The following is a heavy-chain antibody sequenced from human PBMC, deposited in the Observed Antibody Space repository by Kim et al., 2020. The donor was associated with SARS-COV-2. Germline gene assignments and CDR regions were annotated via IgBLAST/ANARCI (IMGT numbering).Heavy chain of an antibody. Sequence: GGSLRLSCAASGFSFSSNSMNWVRQAPGKGLEWVSYISSSSSTKFYADSVKGRFTISRDNAKNSLYLQMNSLRAEDTAVYYCARDQSRIALITVVCYGM. CDR3: ARDQSRIALITVVCYGM. CDR2: ISSSSSTK. D-gene: IGHD6-19*01. CDR1: GFSFSSNS. J-gene: IGHJ6*01. V-gene: IGHV3-48*04.